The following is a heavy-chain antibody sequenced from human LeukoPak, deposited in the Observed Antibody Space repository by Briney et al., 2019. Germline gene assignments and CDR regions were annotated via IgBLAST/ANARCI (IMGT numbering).Heavy chain of an antibody. V-gene: IGHV4-39*01. CDR3: AGRATVTKAFDI. Sequence: SETLSLXCTVSGGSISSSTYYWGWIRQPPGKGLECIGSVYYSGITYYNPSLKSRVTISVDTAKNQFSLKLSFVTAADTAVYYCAGRATVTKAFDIWGQGTMVTVSS. CDR2: VYYSGIT. J-gene: IGHJ3*02. CDR1: GGSISSSTYY. D-gene: IGHD4-17*01.